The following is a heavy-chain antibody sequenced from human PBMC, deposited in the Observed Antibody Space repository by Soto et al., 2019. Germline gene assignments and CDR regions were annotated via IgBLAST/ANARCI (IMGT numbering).Heavy chain of an antibody. J-gene: IGHJ6*03. CDR2: IYYSGST. V-gene: IGHV4-39*01. CDR3: ARRARSSPRPTYYYYYMDV. CDR1: GGSISSSSYY. Sequence: QLQLQESGPGLVKPSETLSLTCTVSGGSISSSSYYWGWIRQPPGKGLEWIGSIYYSGSTYYNPSLKSRVTISVDTSKNQFSLKLSSVTAADTAVYYCARRARSSPRPTYYYYYMDVWGKGTTVTVSS. D-gene: IGHD6-6*01.